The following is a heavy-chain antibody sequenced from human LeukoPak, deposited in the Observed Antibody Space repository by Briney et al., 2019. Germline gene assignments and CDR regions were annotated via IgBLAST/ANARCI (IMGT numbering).Heavy chain of an antibody. CDR3: ARAPYTSGWYRGDNDY. J-gene: IGHJ4*02. CDR1: GFTFSSYS. CDR2: ISGSSDTR. V-gene: IGHV3-48*01. Sequence: GGSLRLSCAASGFTFSSYSMNWARQAPGKGLEWVSYISGSSDTRYYADSVKGRFTISRDNAKNSLYLQMNSLRAEDTAVYYCARAPYTSGWYRGDNDYWGQGTLVTVSS. D-gene: IGHD6-19*01.